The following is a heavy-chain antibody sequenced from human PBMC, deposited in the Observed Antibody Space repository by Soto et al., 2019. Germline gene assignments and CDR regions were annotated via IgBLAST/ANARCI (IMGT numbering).Heavy chain of an antibody. D-gene: IGHD1-26*01. J-gene: IGHJ3*02. V-gene: IGHV1-3*01. Sequence: GASVKVSCKASGYTFTSYAMHLVRQAPGQRLEWMGWINAGNGNTKYSQKFQGRVTITRDTSASTAYMELSSLRSEDTAVYYCARDDSGSYERMLAFVIWGQGTMVTVSS. CDR3: ARDDSGSYERMLAFVI. CDR2: INAGNGNT. CDR1: GYTFTSYA.